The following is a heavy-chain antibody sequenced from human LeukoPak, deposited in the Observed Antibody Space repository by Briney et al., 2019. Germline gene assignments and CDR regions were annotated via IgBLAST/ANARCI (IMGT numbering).Heavy chain of an antibody. CDR2: IYYSGST. CDR3: ATTGYSSSWQSDY. Sequence: PSQTLSLTCTVSGGSISSGDYYWSWIRQPPGKGLEWIGSIYYSGSTYYNPSLKSRVTISVDTSKNQFSLKLSSVTAADTAVYYCATTGYSSSWQSDYWGQGTLVTVSS. V-gene: IGHV4-39*01. D-gene: IGHD6-13*01. CDR1: GGSISSGDYY. J-gene: IGHJ4*02.